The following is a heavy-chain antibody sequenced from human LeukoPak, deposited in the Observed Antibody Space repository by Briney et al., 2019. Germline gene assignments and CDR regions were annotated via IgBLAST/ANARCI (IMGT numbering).Heavy chain of an antibody. CDR2: IRYDGSNK. CDR1: GFTFSSYG. D-gene: IGHD3-10*01. J-gene: IGHJ4*02. CDR3: AKDPENVVRGVIIRYY. V-gene: IGHV3-30*02. Sequence: GGSLRLSCAASGFTFSSYGMHWVRQAPGKGLEWVAFIRYDGSNKYYADSVKGRFTISRDNSKNTLYLQMNSLRAEDTAVYYCAKDPENVVRGVIIRYYWGQGTLVTVSS.